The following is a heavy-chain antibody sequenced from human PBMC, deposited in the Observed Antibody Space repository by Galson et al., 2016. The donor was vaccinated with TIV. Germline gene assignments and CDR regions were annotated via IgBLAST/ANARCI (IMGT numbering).Heavy chain of an antibody. Sequence: QSGAEVKQPGESLTISCKASGYSFSNYWIGWVRQVPGKGLEWMGIIYIRNSDTKYSPSFRGQVTISADRSINTAYLQWRGLKPSDPAMYYCSSATDGNFFFDYWAQGTLVTVSS. V-gene: IGHV5-51*01. CDR3: SSATDGNFFFDY. CDR1: GYSFSNYW. CDR2: IYIRNSDT. J-gene: IGHJ4*02. D-gene: IGHD5-24*01.